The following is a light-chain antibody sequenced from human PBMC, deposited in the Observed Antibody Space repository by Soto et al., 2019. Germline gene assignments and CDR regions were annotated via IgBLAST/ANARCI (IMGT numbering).Light chain of an antibody. CDR1: QSVRSDY. CDR3: QQYGNSPLT. Sequence: EIVLTQSPDTLSLSPGQRATLSCRASQSVRSDYFAWYQQKPGQAPRVIIFCVSTRATGVPDRFSGSGSGTDFTLTISRLEPEDFALYYCQQYGNSPLTFGGGTKVEIK. J-gene: IGKJ4*01. V-gene: IGKV3-20*01. CDR2: CVS.